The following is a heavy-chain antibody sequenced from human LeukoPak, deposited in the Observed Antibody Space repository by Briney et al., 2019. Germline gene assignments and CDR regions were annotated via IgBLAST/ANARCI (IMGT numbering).Heavy chain of an antibody. J-gene: IGHJ4*02. CDR3: ARVDLRAAYFDY. Sequence: SETLSLTCTVPGGSISSYYWSWIRQPAGKGLEWIGRIYTSGSTGYNPSLKSRVTMSVATSKNQFSLRLSSVTAADTAVYYCARVDLRAAYFDYWGQGTLVTVSS. D-gene: IGHD2-15*01. CDR1: GGSISSYY. CDR2: IYTSGST. V-gene: IGHV4-4*07.